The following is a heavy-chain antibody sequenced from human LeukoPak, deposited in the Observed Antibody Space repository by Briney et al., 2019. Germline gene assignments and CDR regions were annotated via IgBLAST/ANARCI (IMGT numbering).Heavy chain of an antibody. V-gene: IGHV4-34*01. CDR2: INHSGNT. Sequence: SETLSLTCAVYGGSFSGYYWSWIRQPPGKGLEWIGEINHSGNTNYNTSLKSRVTISLDTSKNQFSLKLSSVTAADTAVYYCATIWRPKEMATLFDYWGQGTLVTVSS. CDR3: ATIWRPKEMATLFDY. CDR1: GGSFSGYY. J-gene: IGHJ4*02. D-gene: IGHD5-24*01.